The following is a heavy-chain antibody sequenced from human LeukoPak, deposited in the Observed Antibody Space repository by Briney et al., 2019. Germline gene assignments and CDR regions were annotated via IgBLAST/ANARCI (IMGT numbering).Heavy chain of an antibody. J-gene: IGHJ4*02. CDR1: GFTFSSFA. V-gene: IGHV3-30*04. CDR3: AKDRYSYAFEYSDS. D-gene: IGHD5-18*01. CDR2: ISNDGSKK. Sequence: GGSLRLSCAASGFTFSSFAMHWVRQAPGKGLDWVAVISNDGSKKYYADSVEGRFTISRDNSKNTLSLQVSSLRTEDTAVYYCAKDRYSYAFEYSDSWGQGTLVTVSS.